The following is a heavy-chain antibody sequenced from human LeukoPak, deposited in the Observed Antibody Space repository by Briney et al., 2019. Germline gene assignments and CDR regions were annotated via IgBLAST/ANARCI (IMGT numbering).Heavy chain of an antibody. D-gene: IGHD6-19*01. J-gene: IGHJ4*02. Sequence: ASVKVSCKASGYAFTGYYMHWVRQAPGQGLEWMGWINPNSGGTNYAQKFQGRVTMTRDTSISTAYMELSRLRSDDTAVYYCASMYSSGWYDDYWGQGTLVTVSS. CDR2: INPNSGGT. CDR1: GYAFTGYY. V-gene: IGHV1-2*02. CDR3: ASMYSSGWYDDY.